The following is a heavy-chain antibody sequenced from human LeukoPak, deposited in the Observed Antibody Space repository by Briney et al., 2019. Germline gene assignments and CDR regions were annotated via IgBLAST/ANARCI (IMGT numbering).Heavy chain of an antibody. J-gene: IGHJ4*02. D-gene: IGHD3-9*01. CDR3: AKERYFDWLLSANYFDY. CDR2: ISSSGSTI. Sequence: TGGSLRLSCAASGFTFSSYEMNWVRQAPGKGLEWVSYISSSGSTIYYADSVNGRFTISRDNAKNSLYLQMNSLRAEDTAVYYCAKERYFDWLLSANYFDYWGEGTLVTVSS. V-gene: IGHV3-48*03. CDR1: GFTFSSYE.